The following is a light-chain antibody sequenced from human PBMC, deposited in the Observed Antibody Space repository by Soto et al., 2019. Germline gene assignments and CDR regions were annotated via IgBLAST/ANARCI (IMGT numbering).Light chain of an antibody. CDR1: QSISSW. Sequence: DLQITHSPSTLSASVGDRVTITCRASQSISSWLAWYQQKPGKAPKLLIYKASSLESGVPSRFSGSGSGTEFTLTINSLQPDDFATYYCQQFNSYPITFGQGTRLEIK. V-gene: IGKV1-5*03. J-gene: IGKJ5*01. CDR2: KAS. CDR3: QQFNSYPIT.